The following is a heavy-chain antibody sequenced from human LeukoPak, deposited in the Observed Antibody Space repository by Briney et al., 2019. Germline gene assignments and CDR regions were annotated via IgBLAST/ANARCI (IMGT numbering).Heavy chain of an antibody. Sequence: PSETLSLTCAVYGGSFSGYYWSWIRQPPGKGLEWIGEINHSGSTNYNPSLKSRVTISVDTSKNQFSLKLSSVTAADTAVYYCARARGAVAGYFHFWGQGTLVTVSS. J-gene: IGHJ4*02. CDR3: ARARGAVAGYFHF. D-gene: IGHD6-19*01. CDR2: INHSGST. CDR1: GGSFSGYY. V-gene: IGHV4-34*01.